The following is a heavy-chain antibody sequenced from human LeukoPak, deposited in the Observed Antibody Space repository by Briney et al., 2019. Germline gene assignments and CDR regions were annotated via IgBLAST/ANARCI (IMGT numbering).Heavy chain of an antibody. V-gene: IGHV4-38-2*01. CDR3: ARQSGRIQLWLGYFDY. D-gene: IGHD5-18*01. Sequence: PSETLSLTCAVSGYSISSGYYWGWIRQPPGKGLEWSGRIYHSGSTYYNPSLKSRVTISVDTSKNQFSLNLRSVTAAATAVYYCARQSGRIQLWLGYFDYWGQGTLVTVSS. J-gene: IGHJ4*02. CDR2: IYHSGST. CDR1: GYSISSGYY.